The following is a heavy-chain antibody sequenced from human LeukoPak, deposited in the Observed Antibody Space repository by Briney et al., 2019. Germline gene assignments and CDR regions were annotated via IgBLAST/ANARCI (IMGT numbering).Heavy chain of an antibody. CDR1: GFTLNDYA. D-gene: IGHD6-19*01. Sequence: GGSLRLSCAASGFTLNDYAMYWVRQAPGKGLEWVSGISWNSGSIVYAESVQGRFTISRDNAKNSLYLQMNSLRAEDTALYYCARLSSQDVWGQGTTVTVSS. CDR3: ARLSSQDV. V-gene: IGHV3-9*01. J-gene: IGHJ6*02. CDR2: ISWNSGSI.